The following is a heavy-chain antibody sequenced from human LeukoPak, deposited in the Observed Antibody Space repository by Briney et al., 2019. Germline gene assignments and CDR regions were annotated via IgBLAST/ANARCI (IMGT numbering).Heavy chain of an antibody. V-gene: IGHV3-23*01. D-gene: IGHD3-22*01. CDR1: GITLSNYG. CDR2: MSGSGGGT. Sequence: GGSLRLSCAVSGITLSNYGMSWVRKAPGKGLEWVAGMSGSGGGTNYADSVKGRFTVSRDNSKNTLYLQMKSLRAEDTAVYFCAKRGVVIRVILVGFYKEAYYFDSWGQGALVSVSS. J-gene: IGHJ4*02. CDR3: AKRGVVIRVILVGFYKEAYYFDS.